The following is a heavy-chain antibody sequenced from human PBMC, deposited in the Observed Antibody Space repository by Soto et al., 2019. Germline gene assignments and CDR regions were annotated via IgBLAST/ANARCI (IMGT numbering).Heavy chain of an antibody. Sequence: SETLSLTCAVSDDSIISVYPWAWIRQPPGRGLEWIASIYHTGTTYYTPSLKSRVNISVDTSKNQFSLRPSSVTAEDSAVYFCVRTDNVGYNQHFGKGNLV. J-gene: IGHJ1*01. CDR1: DDSIISVYP. D-gene: IGHD2-2*02. CDR3: VRTDNVGYNQH. V-gene: IGHV4-38-2*01. CDR2: IYHTGTT.